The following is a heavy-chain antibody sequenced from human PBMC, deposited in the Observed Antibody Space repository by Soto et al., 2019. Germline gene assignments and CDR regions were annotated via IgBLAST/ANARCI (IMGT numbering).Heavy chain of an antibody. D-gene: IGHD3-3*01. V-gene: IGHV4-39*01. Sequence: PSETLSLTCTFSCGSIISSSYYGGWIRQPPGKGLEWIGSIYYSGSTYYNPSLKSRVTISVDTSKNQFSLKLSSVTAADTAVYYCATPSRDYDFWSGYYKYYYYGMDVWGQGTTVTVS. J-gene: IGHJ6*02. CDR2: IYYSGST. CDR3: ATPSRDYDFWSGYYKYYYYGMDV. CDR1: CGSIISSSYY.